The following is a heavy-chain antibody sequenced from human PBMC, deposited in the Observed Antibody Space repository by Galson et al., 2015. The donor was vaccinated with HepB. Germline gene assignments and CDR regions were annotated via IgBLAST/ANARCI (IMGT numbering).Heavy chain of an antibody. J-gene: IGHJ3*02. Sequence: SLRLSCAASGFTFNNYVMHWVRQAPGKGLEWVAVIWYDGSNKYYADSVKGRFTISRDNSKNTLYLQMNSLRAEDTAVYYCARDWNTRIFGELLSDAFDIWGQGTMVTVSS. CDR3: ARDWNTRIFGELLSDAFDI. D-gene: IGHD3-10*01. CDR2: IWYDGSNK. V-gene: IGHV3-33*08. CDR1: GFTFNNYV.